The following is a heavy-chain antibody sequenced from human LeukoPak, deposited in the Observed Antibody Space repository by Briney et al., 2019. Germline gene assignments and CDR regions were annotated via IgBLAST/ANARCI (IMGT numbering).Heavy chain of an antibody. CDR3: ARVYAAFDI. CDR1: GGSISSYC. V-gene: IGHV4-59*01. Sequence: SETLSLTCTVSGGSISSYCWSWIRQPPGKGLEWIGYIYYSGSTNYNPSLKSRVTISVDTSKNQFSLKLSSVTAADTAVYYCARVYAAFDIWGQGTMVTVSS. CDR2: IYYSGST. D-gene: IGHD2-8*01. J-gene: IGHJ3*02.